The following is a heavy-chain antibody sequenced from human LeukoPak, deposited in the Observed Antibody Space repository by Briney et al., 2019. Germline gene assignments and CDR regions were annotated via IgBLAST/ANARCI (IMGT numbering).Heavy chain of an antibody. Sequence: SETLSLTCTVSGGSISSSSYYWGWIRQPPGKGLEWIGCIYYSGSTYYNPSLKSRVTISVDTSKNQFSLKLSSVTAADTAVYYCARVNSSGWEYYFDYWGQGPRSPSPQ. D-gene: IGHD6-19*01. V-gene: IGHV4-39*07. CDR1: GGSISSSSYY. J-gene: IGHJ4*02. CDR3: ARVNSSGWEYYFDY. CDR2: IYYSGST.